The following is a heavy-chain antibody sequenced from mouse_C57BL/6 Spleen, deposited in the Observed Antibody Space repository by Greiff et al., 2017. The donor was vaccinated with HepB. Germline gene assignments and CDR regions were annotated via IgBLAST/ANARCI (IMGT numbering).Heavy chain of an antibody. J-gene: IGHJ4*01. Sequence: EVQRVESGGDLVKPGGSLKLSCAASGFTFSSYGMSWVRQTPDKRLEWVATINSGGSYTYYPDSVKGRFTISRDNAKNTLYLQMSSLKSEDTAMYYCARHEGDYIYYAMDYWGQGTSVTVSS. CDR3: ARHEGDYIYYAMDY. CDR1: GFTFSSYG. CDR2: INSGGSYT. D-gene: IGHD2-4*01. V-gene: IGHV5-6*01.